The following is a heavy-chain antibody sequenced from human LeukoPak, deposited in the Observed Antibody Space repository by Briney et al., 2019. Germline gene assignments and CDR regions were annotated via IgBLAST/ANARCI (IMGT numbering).Heavy chain of an antibody. D-gene: IGHD7-27*01. J-gene: IGHJ4*02. CDR2: ISTSSSYV. V-gene: IGHV3-21*04. CDR1: GFTFSTYS. Sequence: TGGSLRLSCAASGFTFSTYSMNWVRQAPGKGLEWVSSISTSSSYVYYADSVKGRFIISRDNAKNSLYLQMNSLRAEDTAVYYCARDQGTRGDVYWGQGTLVTVSS. CDR3: ARDQGTRGDVY.